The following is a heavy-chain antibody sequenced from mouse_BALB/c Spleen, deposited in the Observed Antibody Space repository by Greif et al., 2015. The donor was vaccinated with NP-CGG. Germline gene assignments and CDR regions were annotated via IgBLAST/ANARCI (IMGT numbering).Heavy chain of an antibody. Sequence: VQLKESGAKLVKPGASVKLSCTASGFNIKDTYMHWVKQRPEQGLEWIGRIDPANGNTKYDPKFQGKATITADTSSNTAYLQLSSLTSEDTAVYYCARGVRLPRYFDVWGAGTTVTVSS. CDR1: GFNIKDTY. CDR2: IDPANGNT. CDR3: ARGVRLPRYFDV. J-gene: IGHJ1*01. V-gene: IGHV14-3*02. D-gene: IGHD1-2*01.